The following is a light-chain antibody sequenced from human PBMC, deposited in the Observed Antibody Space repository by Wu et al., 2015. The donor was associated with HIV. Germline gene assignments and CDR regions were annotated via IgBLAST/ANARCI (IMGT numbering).Light chain of an antibody. CDR2: KAS. Sequence: DIQMTQSPPTLSASVGDRVTITCRASQSISNSWLAWYLHKPGKGPNLLIYKASTLEGGVPSRFSGSGSGTEFTLTISNLQPDDFATYYCQQYNGYPLTFGGGTKVEIK. CDR3: QQYNGYPLT. J-gene: IGKJ4*01. CDR1: QSISNSW. V-gene: IGKV1-5*03.